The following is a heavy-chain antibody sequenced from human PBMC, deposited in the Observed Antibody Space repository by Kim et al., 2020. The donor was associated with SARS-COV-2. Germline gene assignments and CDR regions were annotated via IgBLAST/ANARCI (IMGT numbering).Heavy chain of an antibody. Sequence: ASVKVSCKVSGYTLTELSMHWVRQAPGKGLEWMGGFDPEDGETIYAQKFQGRVTMTEDTSTDTAYMELSSLRSEDTAVYYCATWQPRIAAFDYWGQGTLVTVSS. J-gene: IGHJ4*02. CDR1: GYTLTELS. CDR3: ATWQPRIAAFDY. V-gene: IGHV1-24*01. CDR2: FDPEDGET. D-gene: IGHD6-13*01.